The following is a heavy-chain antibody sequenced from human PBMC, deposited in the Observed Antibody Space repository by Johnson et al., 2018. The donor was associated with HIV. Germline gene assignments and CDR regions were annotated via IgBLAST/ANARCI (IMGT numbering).Heavy chain of an antibody. D-gene: IGHD1-26*01. CDR3: ARGGSSRNPAFDI. V-gene: IGHV3-7*01. Sequence: VQLVESGGGLVQPGGSLRLSCAASGFTFSSYWMSWVRQAPGKGLEWVANIKQDGSEKYYVDSVKGRFTISRDNAKNSLYLQMNSLRADDTAVYYCARGGSSRNPAFDIWGQGTMVTVSS. J-gene: IGHJ3*02. CDR2: IKQDGSEK. CDR1: GFTFSSYW.